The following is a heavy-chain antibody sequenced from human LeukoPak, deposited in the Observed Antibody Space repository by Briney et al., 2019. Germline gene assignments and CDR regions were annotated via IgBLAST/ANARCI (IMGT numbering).Heavy chain of an antibody. CDR2: ISSTSTYI. CDR1: GFIFSRYT. D-gene: IGHD3-10*01. Sequence: PGGSLRLSCAASGFIFSRYTMNWVRQAPGKGLEWVSSISSTSTYIYYADSVKGRFTVSRDNAKNSLYLQMNSLRAEDTAVYYCARDQLWFGEFPFDYWGQGTLVTVSS. J-gene: IGHJ4*02. V-gene: IGHV3-21*01. CDR3: ARDQLWFGEFPFDY.